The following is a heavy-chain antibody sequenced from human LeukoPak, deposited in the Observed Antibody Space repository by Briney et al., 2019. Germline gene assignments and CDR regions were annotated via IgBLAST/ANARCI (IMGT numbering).Heavy chain of an antibody. CDR3: ARDIGATNWFDP. CDR1: GFTFSSYA. J-gene: IGHJ5*02. Sequence: GGSLRLSCAASGFTFSSYAMHWVRQAPGKGLEWVAVISYDGSNKYYADSVKGRFTISRDNSKNTLYLQMNSLRAEDTAVYYCARDIGATNWFDPWGQGTLVTVSS. D-gene: IGHD1-26*01. V-gene: IGHV3-30-3*01. CDR2: ISYDGSNK.